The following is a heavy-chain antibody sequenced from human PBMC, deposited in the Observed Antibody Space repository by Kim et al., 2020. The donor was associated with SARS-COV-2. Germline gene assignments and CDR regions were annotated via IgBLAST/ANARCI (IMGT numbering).Heavy chain of an antibody. Sequence: GGSLRHSCAASGFSFRIYWMNWVRQAPGKGLEWVANINPDGSEKRYVDSVEGRFTIARDNAKSLVYLQMISLRVEDTAMYYCSGWVPLGNYWGQGSLVTV. D-gene: IGHD1-26*01. V-gene: IGHV3-7*01. CDR3: SGWVPLGNY. CDR1: GFSFRIYW. CDR2: INPDGSEK. J-gene: IGHJ4*02.